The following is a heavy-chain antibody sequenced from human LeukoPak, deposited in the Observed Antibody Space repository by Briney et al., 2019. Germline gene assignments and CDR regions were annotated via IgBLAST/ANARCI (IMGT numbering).Heavy chain of an antibody. CDR3: AKDWKRAFDI. CDR2: ISSSSSYI. V-gene: IGHV3-21*01. CDR1: GFTFRSYS. Sequence: GGSLRLSXAASGFTFRSYSMNWVRQAPGKGLEWVSSISSSSSYIYYADSVKGRFTISRDNAKNSLYLQMNSLRAEDTAVYYCAKDWKRAFDIWGQGTMVTVSS. J-gene: IGHJ3*02. D-gene: IGHD1-1*01.